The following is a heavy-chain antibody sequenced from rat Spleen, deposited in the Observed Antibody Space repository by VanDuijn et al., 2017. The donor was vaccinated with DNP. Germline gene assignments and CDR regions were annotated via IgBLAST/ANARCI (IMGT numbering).Heavy chain of an antibody. CDR1: GYTFTTYY. Sequence: QVQLRQSGAEPAKPGSSVKISCKASGYTFTTYYMTWIKQTTGQGLEYLGYINTGSGGTNYNEKFRGKATLTVDTSSNTAFMQLSSLTPDDSAVYYCARRRLPYWYFDFWGPGTMVTVFS. J-gene: IGHJ1*01. V-gene: IGHV1-43*01. CDR3: ARRRLPYWYFDF. CDR2: INTGSGGT. D-gene: IGHD1-4*01.